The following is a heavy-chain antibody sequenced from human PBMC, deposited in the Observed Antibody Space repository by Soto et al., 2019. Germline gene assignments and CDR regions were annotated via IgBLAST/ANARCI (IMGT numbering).Heavy chain of an antibody. V-gene: IGHV3-11*06. CDR1: GFTFGDSY. CDR3: VRGGGGGLFDP. D-gene: IGHD2-15*01. J-gene: IGHJ5*02. Sequence: QVQLVESGGGLVPPGGSLRLSCAASGFTFGDSYMSWIRQAPGKGLEWLSYISPGSRYPAYADSVKGRFTISRDNAKRSLYLQMMSLRAEDTAIYYCVRGGGGGLFDPWGQGTMVTVSS. CDR2: ISPGSRYP.